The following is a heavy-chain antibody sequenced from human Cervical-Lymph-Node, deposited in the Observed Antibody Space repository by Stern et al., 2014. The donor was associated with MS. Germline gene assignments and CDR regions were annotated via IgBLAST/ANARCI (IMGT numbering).Heavy chain of an antibody. V-gene: IGHV4-4*07. J-gene: IGHJ4*02. Sequence: QLVQSGPVLVKPSETLSLTCTVSGGSISSYYWSWVRQPAGKGLEWIGRIYSSGSTNYNPSLKSRVTMSLDTSKNQFSLKLPSVTAADTAVYYCARAASGYSYGYEDYWGQGTLVTVSS. CDR1: GGSISSYY. CDR2: IYSSGST. CDR3: ARAASGYSYGYEDY. D-gene: IGHD5-18*01.